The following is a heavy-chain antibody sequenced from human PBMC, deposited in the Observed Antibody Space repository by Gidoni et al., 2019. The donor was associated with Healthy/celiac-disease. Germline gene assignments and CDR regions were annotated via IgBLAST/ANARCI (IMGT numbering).Heavy chain of an antibody. D-gene: IGHD3-10*01. Sequence: QVQLVQSGAEVKKPGSSVKVSCKASGGPFSSYAISWVRQAPGQGLEWMGGIIPIFGTANYAQKFQGRVTITADESTSTAYMELSSLRSEDTAVYYCARESRDYYGSGSYYNWFDPWGQGTLVTVSS. CDR2: IIPIFGTA. J-gene: IGHJ5*02. CDR1: GGPFSSYA. V-gene: IGHV1-69*01. CDR3: ARESRDYYGSGSYYNWFDP.